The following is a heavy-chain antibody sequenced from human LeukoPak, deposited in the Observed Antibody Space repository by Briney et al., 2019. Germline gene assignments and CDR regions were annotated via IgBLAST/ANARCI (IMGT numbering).Heavy chain of an antibody. D-gene: IGHD5-12*01. CDR2: ISSRNTYI. Sequence: PGGSLRLSCEASGFSFSSYSMTWVRQAPGKGLEWVSSISSRNTYIYYADSVKSRFTISRDNARNSLFLQLSTLRAEDTAVYYCARDDSAFDLGELDYYYGMDVWGQGTTVTVSS. CDR3: ARDDSAFDLGELDYYYGMDV. CDR1: GFSFSSYS. J-gene: IGHJ6*02. V-gene: IGHV3-21*01.